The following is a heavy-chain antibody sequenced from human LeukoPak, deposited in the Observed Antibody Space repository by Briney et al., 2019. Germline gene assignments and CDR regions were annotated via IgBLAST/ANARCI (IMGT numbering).Heavy chain of an antibody. CDR2: ISVYNGNT. Sequence: GASVKVSCKASGYTFTSYGISWVRQAPGQGLEWMGWISVYNGNTNYAQKLQGRVTMTTDTSTSTAYMELRSLRSDDTAVYYCARPYYYDSSGYYDGWYFDLWGRGTLVTVSS. J-gene: IGHJ2*01. CDR1: GYTFTSYG. CDR3: ARPYYYDSSGYYDGWYFDL. V-gene: IGHV1-18*04. D-gene: IGHD3-22*01.